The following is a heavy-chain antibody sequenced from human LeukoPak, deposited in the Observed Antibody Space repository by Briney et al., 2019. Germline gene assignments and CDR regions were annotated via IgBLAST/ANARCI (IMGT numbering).Heavy chain of an antibody. CDR3: ARAAYDSSGYYRDWEDAFDI. CDR1: GGSISRYY. Sequence: SETLSLTCTVSGGSISRYYWSWIRQPAGKGLEWIGRVYTSGSTNYNPSLKSRVTMSVDTSKNQFSVKLSSVTAADTAVYYCARAAYDSSGYYRDWEDAFDIWGQGTMVTVSS. V-gene: IGHV4-4*07. D-gene: IGHD3-22*01. J-gene: IGHJ3*02. CDR2: VYTSGST.